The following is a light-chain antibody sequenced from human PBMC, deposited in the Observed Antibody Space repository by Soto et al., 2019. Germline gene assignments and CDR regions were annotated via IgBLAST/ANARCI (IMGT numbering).Light chain of an antibody. CDR1: QSVSSN. V-gene: IGKV3-15*01. CDR3: QQYSGWPRT. J-gene: IGKJ1*01. CDR2: GAS. Sequence: EIVMMQSPATLSVSPGDRATLSCRASQSVSSNLAWYQQQPGQSPRLLIYGASSRAAGIPARFSGSGSGTDFTLTITSLQAEDFVLYYCQQYSGWPRTFGQGTKVDI.